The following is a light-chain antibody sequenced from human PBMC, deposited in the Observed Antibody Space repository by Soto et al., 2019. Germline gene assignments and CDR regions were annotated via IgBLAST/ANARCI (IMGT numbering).Light chain of an antibody. CDR2: DTT. CDR3: LLSYNGPYV. J-gene: IGLJ1*01. CDR1: TGAVTNGHY. Sequence: QAVVTQEPSLTVSPGGTVTLTCGSSTGAVTNGHYPYWFQQKPGQAPRTLIYDTTNRRSWTPARFSGSLLGGKAALTLSGAQPEDEAGYYCLLSYNGPYVFGTGTKVTVL. V-gene: IGLV7-46*01.